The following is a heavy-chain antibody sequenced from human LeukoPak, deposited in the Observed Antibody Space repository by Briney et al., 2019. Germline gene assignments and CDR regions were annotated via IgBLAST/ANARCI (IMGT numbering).Heavy chain of an antibody. CDR1: GGSFSGYY. D-gene: IGHD3-9*01. CDR3: ARVPGYFRTYYFDY. J-gene: IGHJ4*02. V-gene: IGHV4-34*01. CDR2: INHSGST. Sequence: SETLSLTCAVYGGSFSGYYWNWIRQPPGKGLEWIGEINHSGSTNYNPSLKSRVTISVDTSKNQFSLKLSSVTAADTAVYYCARVPGYFRTYYFDYWGQGTLVTVSS.